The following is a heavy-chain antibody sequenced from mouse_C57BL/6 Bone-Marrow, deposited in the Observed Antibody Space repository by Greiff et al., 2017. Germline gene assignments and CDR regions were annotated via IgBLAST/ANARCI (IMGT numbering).Heavy chain of an antibody. Sequence: VQRVESGAELAKPGASVKLSCKASGYTFTSYWMHWVKQRPGQGLEWIGYINPSSGYNKYNQKFKDKATLNADKSYSTAYMQLSSLTYADSAVYYCARGNCNSYCDYWGQGTTLTVSS. J-gene: IGHJ2*01. CDR1: GYTFTSYW. D-gene: IGHD2-1*01. V-gene: IGHV1-7*01. CDR2: INPSSGYN. CDR3: ARGNCNSYCDY.